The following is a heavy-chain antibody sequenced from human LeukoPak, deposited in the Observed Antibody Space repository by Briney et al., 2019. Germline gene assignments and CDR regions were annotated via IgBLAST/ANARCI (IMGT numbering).Heavy chain of an antibody. CDR2: FDPEDGET. V-gene: IGHV1-24*01. D-gene: IGHD1-26*01. J-gene: IGHJ4*02. CDR3: ATGEWELATYFDY. Sequence: ASVKVSCKVSGYTLTELSMHWVRQAPGKGLEWMGGFDPEDGETIYAQKSQGRVTMTEDTSTDTAYMELSSLRSEDTAVYYCATGEWELATYFDYWGQGTLVSVSS. CDR1: GYTLTELS.